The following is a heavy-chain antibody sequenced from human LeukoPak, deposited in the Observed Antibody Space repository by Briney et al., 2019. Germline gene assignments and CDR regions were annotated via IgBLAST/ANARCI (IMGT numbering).Heavy chain of an antibody. V-gene: IGHV7-4-1*02. Sequence: ASVKVSCKTSGYTFTSCAMNWVRQAPGQGLEWMGWINTNTGNPTYAQGLTGRFVFSLDTSVSTAYLQISSLKAEDTAVYYCARAYCSGGSCYSSIGYWGQGTLVTVSS. J-gene: IGHJ4*02. CDR1: GYTFTSCA. D-gene: IGHD2-15*01. CDR3: ARAYCSGGSCYSSIGY. CDR2: INTNTGNP.